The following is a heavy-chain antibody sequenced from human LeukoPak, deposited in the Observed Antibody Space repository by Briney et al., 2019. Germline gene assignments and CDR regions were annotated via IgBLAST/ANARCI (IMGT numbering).Heavy chain of an antibody. CDR2: IVVGSFNT. CDR3: AADPGSTCKTDY. CDR1: GFTFTTST. V-gene: IGHV1-58*01. Sequence: TAVKVSFKASGFTFTTSTVHWVRQARGQRLEWIGWIVVGSFNTNYAHEFQERVTITRDMSTSTAYMELSSLSYTAVYYCAADPGSTCKTDYWGQGTLVTVSS. D-gene: IGHD6-13*01. J-gene: IGHJ4*02.